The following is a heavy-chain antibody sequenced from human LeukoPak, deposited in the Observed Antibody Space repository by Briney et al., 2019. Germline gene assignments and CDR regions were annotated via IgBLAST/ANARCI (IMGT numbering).Heavy chain of an antibody. Sequence: SETLSLTCAVYGGSFSGYYWSWIRQPPGKGLEWIGEINHSGSTNYNPSLKSRVTISVDTSKNQFSLKLSSVTAADTAVYYCARVRITMVRGVIIKSFDPWSQGTLVTVSS. CDR1: GGSFSGYY. CDR2: INHSGST. CDR3: ARVRITMVRGVIIKSFDP. V-gene: IGHV4-34*01. J-gene: IGHJ5*02. D-gene: IGHD3-10*01.